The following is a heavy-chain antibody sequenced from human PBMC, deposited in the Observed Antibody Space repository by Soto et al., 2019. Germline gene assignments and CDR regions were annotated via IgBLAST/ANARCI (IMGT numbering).Heavy chain of an antibody. J-gene: IGHJ4*02. CDR3: ARDVYCSGGSCYSVPVFDY. CDR1: GFTFSSYW. Sequence: GGSLRLSCAASGFTFSSYWMSWVRQAPGKGLEWVANIKQDGSEKYYVDSVKGRFTISRDNAKNSLYLQMNSLRAEDTAVYYCARDVYCSGGSCYSVPVFDYWGQGTLVTVSS. D-gene: IGHD2-15*01. V-gene: IGHV3-7*01. CDR2: IKQDGSEK.